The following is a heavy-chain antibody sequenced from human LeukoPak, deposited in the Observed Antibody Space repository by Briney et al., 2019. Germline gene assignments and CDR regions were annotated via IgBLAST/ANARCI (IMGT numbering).Heavy chain of an antibody. V-gene: IGHV1-69*13. CDR3: ASRFGVVTPFDY. J-gene: IGHJ4*02. CDR2: IIPIFGTA. CDR1: GGTFSSYA. Sequence: ASVKVSCKASGGTFSSYAISWVRQAPGQGLEWMGGIIPIFGTANYAQKFQGRVTITADESTSTAHMELSSLRSEDTAVYYCASRFGVVTPFDYWGQGTLVTVSS. D-gene: IGHD3-3*01.